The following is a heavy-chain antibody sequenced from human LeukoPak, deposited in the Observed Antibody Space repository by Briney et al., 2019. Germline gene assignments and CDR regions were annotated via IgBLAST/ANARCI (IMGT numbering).Heavy chain of an antibody. Sequence: GGSLRLSCAASGFTFSSYSMNWVRQAPGKGLEWVSYISSSSSTIYYADSVKGRFTISRDNAKNSLYLQMNSLRDEDTAVYYCARDGMVRGVIVWDAFDIWGQGTMVTVSS. CDR3: ARDGMVRGVIVWDAFDI. J-gene: IGHJ3*02. CDR2: ISSSSSTI. CDR1: GFTFSSYS. D-gene: IGHD3-10*01. V-gene: IGHV3-48*02.